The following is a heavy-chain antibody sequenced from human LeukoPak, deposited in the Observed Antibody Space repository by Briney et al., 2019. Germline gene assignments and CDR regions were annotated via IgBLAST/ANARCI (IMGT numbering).Heavy chain of an antibody. CDR2: MNTNSGNT. D-gene: IGHD2-15*01. V-gene: IGHV1-8*01. Sequence: AAVKVSCKASGYSFTSYDINWVRQATGQGLEWMGWMNTNSGNTGYAQKFQGRVTMTRNTSISTAYMELNSLRSEDTPVYYWRKRIPPNSPYYVDVWGKGTTVTVSS. J-gene: IGHJ6*03. CDR3: RKRIPPNSPYYVDV. CDR1: GYSFTSYD.